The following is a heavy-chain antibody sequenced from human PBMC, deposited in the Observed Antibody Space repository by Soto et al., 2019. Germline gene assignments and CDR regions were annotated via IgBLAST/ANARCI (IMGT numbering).Heavy chain of an antibody. CDR1: GFTFSNYA. CDR2: ISGPGETT. Sequence: GGSLRLSCVASGFTFSNYAMSWVRQAPGKGLEWVSTISGPGETTFYADSVNGRFTTSRDNSKTALYLQVSSLRAEDTAVYYCAKDFFTKNGVHEPFDFRDQGTILTVSS. CDR3: AKDFFTKNGVHEPFDF. V-gene: IGHV3-23*01. D-gene: IGHD1-1*01. J-gene: IGHJ3*01.